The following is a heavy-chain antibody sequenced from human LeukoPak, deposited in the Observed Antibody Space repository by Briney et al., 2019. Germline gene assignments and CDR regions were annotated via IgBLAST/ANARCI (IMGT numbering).Heavy chain of an antibody. V-gene: IGHV4-38-2*01. CDR3: ARRLVMGWFDP. Sequence: PSETLSLTCAVSGYSISSGYYWGWIRQPPGKGLEWIGSIYHSGSTYYNPSLKSRVTISVDTSKNQFSLKLISVTAADTAVYYCARRLVMGWFDPWGQGTLVTVSS. CDR1: GYSISSGYY. CDR2: IYHSGST. J-gene: IGHJ5*02. D-gene: IGHD2/OR15-2a*01.